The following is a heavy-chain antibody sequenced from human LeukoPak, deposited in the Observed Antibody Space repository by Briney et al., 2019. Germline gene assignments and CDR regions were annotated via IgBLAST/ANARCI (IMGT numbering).Heavy chain of an antibody. J-gene: IGHJ5*02. CDR1: GGSISSYY. CDR2: IYYSRST. V-gene: IGHV4-59*01. CDR3: ARYQLLFRRRWFDP. Sequence: SETLSLTCTVSGGSISSYYWSWIRQPPGKGLEWIGYIYYSRSTNYNPSLKSRVTISVDTSKNQFSLKLSSVTAADTAVYYCARYQLLFRRRWFDPWGQGTLVTVSS. D-gene: IGHD2-2*01.